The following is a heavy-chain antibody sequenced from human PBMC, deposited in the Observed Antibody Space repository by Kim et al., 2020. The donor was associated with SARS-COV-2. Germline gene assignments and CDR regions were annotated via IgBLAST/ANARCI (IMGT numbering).Heavy chain of an antibody. J-gene: IGHJ6*02. CDR2: ISGSGGST. D-gene: IGHD6-13*01. CDR1: GFTFSSYA. Sequence: GGSLRLSCAASGFTFSSYAMSWVRQAPGKGLEWVSAISGSGGSTYYADSVKGRFTISRDNSKNTLYLQMNSLRAEDTAVYYCAKFLPGGYSTVPYYYYGMDVWGQGTTVTVSS. V-gene: IGHV3-23*01. CDR3: AKFLPGGYSTVPYYYYGMDV.